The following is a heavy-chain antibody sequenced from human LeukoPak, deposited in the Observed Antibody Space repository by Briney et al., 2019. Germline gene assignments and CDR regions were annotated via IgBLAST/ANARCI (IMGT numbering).Heavy chain of an antibody. CDR1: GYTFTSNY. D-gene: IGHD3-22*01. CDR2: INPNSGGT. J-gene: IGHJ4*02. V-gene: IGHV1-2*02. Sequence: ASVKVSCKAFGYTFTSNYMHWVRQAPGQGLEWMGWINPNSGGTNYAQKLQGRVTMTTDTSTSTAYMELRSLRSDDTAVYYCARGHEANYYYDSSGYYDWGQGTLVTVSS. CDR3: ARGHEANYYYDSSGYYD.